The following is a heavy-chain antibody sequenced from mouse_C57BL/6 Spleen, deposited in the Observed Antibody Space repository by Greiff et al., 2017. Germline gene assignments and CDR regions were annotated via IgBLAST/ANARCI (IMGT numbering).Heavy chain of an antibody. J-gene: IGHJ3*01. Sequence: QVQLQQPGAELVRPGSSVKLSCKASGYTFTSYWMHWVKQRPIQGLEWIGNIDPSDSEPHYNQKFKDKATLTVDKSSSTAYRQLSSLTSEDSAVYYCARAVTGTFAYWGQGTLVTVSA. CDR2: IDPSDSEP. CDR3: ARAVTGTFAY. CDR1: GYTFTSYW. D-gene: IGHD4-1*01. V-gene: IGHV1-52*01.